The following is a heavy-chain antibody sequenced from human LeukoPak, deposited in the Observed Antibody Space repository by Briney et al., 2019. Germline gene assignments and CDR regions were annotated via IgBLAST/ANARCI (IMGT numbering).Heavy chain of an antibody. D-gene: IGHD3-22*01. CDR2: IYYSA. V-gene: IGHV4-59*01. CDR1: GGSISNYY. J-gene: IGHJ1*01. CDR3: ARRRYYDGSGYLE. Sequence: SETLSLTCSVSGGSISNYYWSWIRQPPGKGLEWIGYIYYSAGYNPSLKSRVTISVDTSKNQFSLKLNSVTAADTAVYYCARRRYYDGSGYLEWGQGTLLSVSS.